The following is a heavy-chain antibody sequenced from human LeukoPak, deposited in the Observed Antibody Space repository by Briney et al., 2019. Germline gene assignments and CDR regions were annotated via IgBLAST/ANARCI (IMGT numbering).Heavy chain of an antibody. J-gene: IGHJ5*02. CDR1: GFIFSSYE. CDR3: ARREYCSGGTCKGFDP. CDR2: ISSSGSTI. Sequence: GGSLRLSCAASGFIFSSYEMKWVRQAPGKGLEWVSYISSSGSTIYYADSVKGRFTISRENAKNSLYLQMNSLRAEDTAVYYCARREYCSGGTCKGFDPWGQGTLVTVSS. D-gene: IGHD2-15*01. V-gene: IGHV3-48*03.